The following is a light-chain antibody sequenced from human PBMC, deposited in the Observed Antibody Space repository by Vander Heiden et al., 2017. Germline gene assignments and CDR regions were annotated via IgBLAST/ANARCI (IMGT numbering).Light chain of an antibody. CDR1: QSVLYSSNSLNY. CDR2: WAS. Sequence: DIVMTQSPDSLAVSLGERATINCKSSQSVLYSSNSLNYLAWYQQKPGQPPKLLIYWASIRESGVPDRFSGSGSGTDFTLTISSLQAEDVAVYYCQQYYSTPWTFGQGTKVDIK. CDR3: QQYYSTPWT. J-gene: IGKJ1*01. V-gene: IGKV4-1*01.